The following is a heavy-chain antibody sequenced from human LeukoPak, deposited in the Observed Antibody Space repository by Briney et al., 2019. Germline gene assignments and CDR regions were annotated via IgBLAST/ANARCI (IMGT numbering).Heavy chain of an antibody. Sequence: GASVKVSCKASGGTFSSYAISWVRQAPGQGLEWMGRIIPILGIANYAQKFQGRVTITADKSTSTAYKELSSLRSEDTAVYYCAKGPYCSSTSCYTVGDYWGQGTLVTVSS. D-gene: IGHD2-2*02. CDR2: IIPILGIA. CDR1: GGTFSSYA. J-gene: IGHJ4*02. CDR3: AKGPYCSSTSCYTVGDY. V-gene: IGHV1-69*04.